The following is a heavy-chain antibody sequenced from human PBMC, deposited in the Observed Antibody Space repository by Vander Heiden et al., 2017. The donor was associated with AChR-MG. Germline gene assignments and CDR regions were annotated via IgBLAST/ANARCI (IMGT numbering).Heavy chain of an antibody. Sequence: EVHLVESGGGLVQPGGSLTLSCAASGFTFSSYWMPWVRQAPGKGLEWVSRINSAGSSTIYADSVKGRFTISRDNAQNTLFLQMNSLRAEDTAIYYCARDLEMATIYPDGYFDLWGRGTLVTVSS. CDR1: GFTFSSYW. CDR2: INSAGSST. D-gene: IGHD5-12*01. J-gene: IGHJ2*01. V-gene: IGHV3-74*01. CDR3: ARDLEMATIYPDGYFDL.